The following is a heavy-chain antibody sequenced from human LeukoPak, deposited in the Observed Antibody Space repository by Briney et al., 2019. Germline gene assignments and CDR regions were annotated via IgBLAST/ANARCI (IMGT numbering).Heavy chain of an antibody. D-gene: IGHD6-19*01. Sequence: ASVKLSSKASGYTFTTYDINWVRQATGQGLEWMGWMNPNSGYTGYAQKFQGRVTITRDTSISTAYMELSSLRSEDTAVYYWARVAGSIDYWGQGTLVTVSS. CDR2: MNPNSGYT. V-gene: IGHV1-8*03. J-gene: IGHJ4*02. CDR3: ARVAGSIDY. CDR1: GYTFTTYD.